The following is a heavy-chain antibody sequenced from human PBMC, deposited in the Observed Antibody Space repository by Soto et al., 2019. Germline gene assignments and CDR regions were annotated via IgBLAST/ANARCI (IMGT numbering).Heavy chain of an antibody. D-gene: IGHD1-20*01. J-gene: IGHJ4*01. V-gene: IGHV1-18*01. CDR2: ISAHNGHT. CDR3: ARADTLTGTTQYYFDY. CDR1: GYTFTIYG. Sequence: ASVKVSCKTFGYTFTIYGISWVRQAPGQGLEWMGWISAHNGHTNYAQKLQGRVTMTMDTSRNTAFMELRGLRSDDTAVYYCARADTLTGTTQYYFDYRGQGTLVTVSS.